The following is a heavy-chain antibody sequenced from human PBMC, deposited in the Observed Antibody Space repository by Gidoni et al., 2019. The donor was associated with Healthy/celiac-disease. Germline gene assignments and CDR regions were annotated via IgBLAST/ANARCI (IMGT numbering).Heavy chain of an antibody. V-gene: IGHV1-69*01. CDR2: IIPIFGTA. D-gene: IGHD3-10*01. Sequence: QVQLVQSGAEVKKPGSSVKVSCKASGGTFSSYANSWVRQAPGQGLEWMGGIIPIFGTANYAQKFQGRVTITADEYTSTAYMELSSLRSEDTAVYYCARATPPDYYGSGSYYTDYYYGMDVWGQGTTVTVSS. J-gene: IGHJ6*02. CDR3: ARATPPDYYGSGSYYTDYYYGMDV. CDR1: GGTFSSYA.